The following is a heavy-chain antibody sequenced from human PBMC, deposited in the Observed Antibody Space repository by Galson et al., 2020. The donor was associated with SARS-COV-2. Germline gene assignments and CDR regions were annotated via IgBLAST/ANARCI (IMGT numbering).Heavy chain of an antibody. CDR3: ARDGQSSSGWAFDC. CDR2: IYYDGSNK. J-gene: IGHJ4*02. Sequence: GESLKISCAAPGFTFKNHAMHWVRQAPGKGLEWVAQIYYDGSNKYYVDSVKGRFTISRDNSENTVYLQMNNLRVEDTAVYYCARDGQSSSGWAFDCWGQGTLVTVSS. V-gene: IGHV3-33*01. CDR1: GFTFKNHA. D-gene: IGHD6-19*01.